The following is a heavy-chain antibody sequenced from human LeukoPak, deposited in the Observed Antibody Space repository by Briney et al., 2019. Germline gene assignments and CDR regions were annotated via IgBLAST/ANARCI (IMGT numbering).Heavy chain of an antibody. D-gene: IGHD5-18*01. J-gene: IGHJ4*02. Sequence: SETLSLTCTVSGGSISSYYWSWIRQPPGKGLEWIGYIYYSGSTNYNPSLKSRVTISVDTSKNQFSLKLSSVTAADTAVYYCARVTPSSDYWGQGTLVTVSS. V-gene: IGHV4-59*01. CDR3: ARVTPSSDY. CDR2: IYYSGST. CDR1: GGSISSYY.